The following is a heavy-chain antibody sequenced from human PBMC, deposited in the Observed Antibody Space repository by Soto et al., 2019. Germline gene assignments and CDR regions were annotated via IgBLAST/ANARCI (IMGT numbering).Heavy chain of an antibody. CDR1: GFIFRDWF. Sequence: GGSLRLSCAASGFIFRDWFMSWIRQAPGKGLEWISYISKDSGRATRYADSVKGRFTISRDNSKNTLNLQMNSLRAEDTAVYYCARRSSSWYFDYWGQGTLVTVSS. V-gene: IGHV3-11*01. J-gene: IGHJ4*02. D-gene: IGHD6-13*01. CDR3: ARRSSSWYFDY. CDR2: ISKDSGRAT.